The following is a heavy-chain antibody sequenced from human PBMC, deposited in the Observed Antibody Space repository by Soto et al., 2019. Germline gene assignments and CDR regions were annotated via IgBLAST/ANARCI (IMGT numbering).Heavy chain of an antibody. CDR1: GGSISSGGYS. J-gene: IGHJ5*02. V-gene: IGHV4-30-2*01. D-gene: IGHD6-13*01. CDR2: IYHSGST. Sequence: SETLSLTCAVSGGSISSGGYSWSWIRQPPGKGLEWIGYIYHSGSTYYNPPLKSRVTISVDRSKNQFSLKLSSVTAADTAVYYCARVRLQQLDLNWFDPWGQGTLVTVSS. CDR3: ARVRLQQLDLNWFDP.